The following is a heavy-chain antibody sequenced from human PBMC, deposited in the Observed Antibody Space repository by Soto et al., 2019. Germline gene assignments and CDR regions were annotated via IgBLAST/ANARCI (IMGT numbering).Heavy chain of an antibody. V-gene: IGHV3-23*01. CDR2: VNNDGRNT. CDR1: GFTFSSYA. J-gene: IGHJ4*02. Sequence: PGGSLRLSCAASGFTFSSYAMSWVRQAPGKGLEWVSTVNNDGRNTHYADSVEGRFTISRDNSKNTLYLQMGSLRAEDTAIYYCAKDAGNEESLFDYWGQGTLVTVSS. CDR3: AKDAGNEESLFDY.